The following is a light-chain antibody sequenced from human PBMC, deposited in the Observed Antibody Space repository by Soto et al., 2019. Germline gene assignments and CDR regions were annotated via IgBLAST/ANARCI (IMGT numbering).Light chain of an antibody. CDR3: QSYDSSLSGYV. V-gene: IGLV1-40*01. CDR2: GNS. J-gene: IGLJ1*01. CDR1: SSNIGAGYD. Sequence: QSALTQPPSVPGAPGQRVTISCTGSSSNIGAGYDVHWYQQLPGTAPKLLIYGNSNRPSGVPDRFSGSKSGTSASLAITGLKAEDEADYYCQSYDSSLSGYVFGTGTKV.